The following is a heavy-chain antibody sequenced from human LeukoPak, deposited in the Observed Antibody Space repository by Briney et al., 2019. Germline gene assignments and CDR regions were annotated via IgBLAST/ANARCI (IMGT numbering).Heavy chain of an antibody. CDR3: AXXXXXXXXGSGSYPRFGY. Sequence: ASVKVSCKASGYTFTGYYMHWVRQAPGQGLEWMGGINPNSGDTSYAQRFQGRVTMTRDTSISTAYMELISLRSDDTAVYYCAXXXXXXXXGSGSYPRFGYWGQGTLVTVSS. V-gene: IGHV1-2*02. CDR2: INPNSGDT. CDR1: GYTFTGYY. D-gene: IGHD3-10*01. J-gene: IGHJ4*02.